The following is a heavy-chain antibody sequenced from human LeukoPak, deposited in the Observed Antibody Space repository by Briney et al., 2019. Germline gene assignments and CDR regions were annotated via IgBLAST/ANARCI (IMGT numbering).Heavy chain of an antibody. Sequence: GGSLRLSCEASGFDFIDHGMHWVRQAPGRGLEWVAVISDDGTLKFYGDSARGRFTISGDNSVNMVYLQLTSLRPDDTGVYYCARKRGDLFDYWGQGTLVTVSS. CDR2: ISDDGTLK. CDR1: GFDFIDHG. J-gene: IGHJ4*02. CDR3: ARKRGDLFDY. V-gene: IGHV3-30*03. D-gene: IGHD3-16*01.